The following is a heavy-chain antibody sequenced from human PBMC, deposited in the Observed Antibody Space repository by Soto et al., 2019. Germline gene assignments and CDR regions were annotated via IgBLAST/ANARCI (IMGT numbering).Heavy chain of an antibody. V-gene: IGHV3-23*01. D-gene: IGHD5-18*01. CDR2: ISGSGGST. Sequence: EVQLLESGGGLVQPGGSLRLSCAASGFTFSSYAMSWVRQAPGKGLEWVSAISGSGGSTYYADSVKDRFTISRDNSKNTLYLQMNSLRAEDTAVYYCAKGQTVDTAPYYGMDVWGQGTTVTVSS. J-gene: IGHJ6*02. CDR1: GFTFSSYA. CDR3: AKGQTVDTAPYYGMDV.